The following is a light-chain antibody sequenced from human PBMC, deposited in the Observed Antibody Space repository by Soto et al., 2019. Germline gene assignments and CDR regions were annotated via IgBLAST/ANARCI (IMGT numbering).Light chain of an antibody. CDR3: QQRSNWPPIT. CDR2: AAS. Sequence: EIVLTQSPGTLSLSPGDRATLSCRAIHSINTSFLAWFQQKPGQAPRLLIYAASTRATGIPDRFSGSASETDFTLTISSLEPEDFAVYYCQQRSNWPPITFGQGTLLEVK. CDR1: HSINTSF. V-gene: IGKV3D-20*02. J-gene: IGKJ5*01.